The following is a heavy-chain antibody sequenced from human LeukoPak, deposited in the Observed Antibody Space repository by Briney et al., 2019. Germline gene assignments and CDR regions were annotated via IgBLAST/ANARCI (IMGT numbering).Heavy chain of an antibody. CDR1: GFTFSSYW. D-gene: IGHD5-18*01. Sequence: QPGGSLRLSCAAPGFTFSSYWMHWVRQAPGKGLVWVSRINSDGSSTSYADSVKGRFTISRDNAKNTLYLQMNSLRAEDTAVYYCARALGAMGGLDYWGQGTLVTVSS. CDR3: ARALGAMGGLDY. J-gene: IGHJ4*02. V-gene: IGHV3-74*01. CDR2: INSDGSST.